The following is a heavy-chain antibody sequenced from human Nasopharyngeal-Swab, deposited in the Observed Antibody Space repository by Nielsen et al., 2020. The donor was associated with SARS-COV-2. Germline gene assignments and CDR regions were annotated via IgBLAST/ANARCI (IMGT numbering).Heavy chain of an antibody. CDR3: ARDRRVIAVAGTGLDY. D-gene: IGHD6-19*01. Sequence: ASVNVSCKASGYTFTGYYMHWVRQAPGQGLEWMGRINPNSGGTNYAQKFQGRVTMTRDTSISTAYMERSRLRSDDTAVYYCARDRRVIAVAGTGLDYWGQGTLVTVSS. CDR1: GYTFTGYY. CDR2: INPNSGGT. J-gene: IGHJ4*02. V-gene: IGHV1-2*06.